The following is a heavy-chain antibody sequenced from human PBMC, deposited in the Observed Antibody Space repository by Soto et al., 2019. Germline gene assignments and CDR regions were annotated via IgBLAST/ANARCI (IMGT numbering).Heavy chain of an antibody. CDR3: SLGISYYWDY. D-gene: IGHD3-3*02. V-gene: IGHV3-23*01. Sequence: EVQLLESGGDLVQPGGSLRLSCVVSGVSIRAYAMSWVRRAPGKGPEWVSAMTGSGDRTYHAASVMGRFTISRDNSRNTVYLQMNPLRAEDTAVYFCSLGISYYWDYWGQGALVTVSS. CDR2: MTGSGDRT. J-gene: IGHJ4*02. CDR1: GVSIRAYA.